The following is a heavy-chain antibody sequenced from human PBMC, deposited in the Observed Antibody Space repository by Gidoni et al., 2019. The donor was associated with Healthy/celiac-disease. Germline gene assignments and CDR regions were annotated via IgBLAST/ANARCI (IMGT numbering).Heavy chain of an antibody. CDR1: GGSFRGYY. CDR3: ARAVAGTFDY. J-gene: IGHJ4*02. D-gene: IGHD6-19*01. V-gene: IGHV4-34*01. Sequence: QLQLQQWGAGLLKPSETLSLTCAVSGGSFRGYYWSWIRQPPGKGLEWIGEINQSGSTNYNPSLKSRVTISVDTSKSQCSLKLSSVTAADTAVYYCARAVAGTFDYWGQGTLVTVSS. CDR2: INQSGST.